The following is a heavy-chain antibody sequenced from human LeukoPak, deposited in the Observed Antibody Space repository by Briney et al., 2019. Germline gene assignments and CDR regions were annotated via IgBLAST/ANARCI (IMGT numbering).Heavy chain of an antibody. V-gene: IGHV3-15*01. Sequence: GGSLRLSCAASGFTFSNAWMSWVRQAPGKGLEWVGRIKSKTDGGTTDYAAPVKGRFTISRDDSKNTVGLQMNSLKTEDTGVYYCTTSIVGTTAYWGQGTLVIVSS. CDR2: IKSKTDGGTT. CDR3: TTSIVGTTAY. D-gene: IGHD1-26*01. CDR1: GFTFSNAW. J-gene: IGHJ4*02.